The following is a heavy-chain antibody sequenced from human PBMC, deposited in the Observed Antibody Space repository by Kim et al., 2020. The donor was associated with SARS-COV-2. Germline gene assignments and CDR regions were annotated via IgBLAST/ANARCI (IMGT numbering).Heavy chain of an antibody. D-gene: IGHD6-13*01. CDR3: ARGGAAAGEAFDI. CDR1: GFTFSSYS. V-gene: IGHV3-21*01. Sequence: GGSLRLSCAASGFTFSSYSMNWVRQAPGKGLEWVSSISSRSSYIYYADSVKGRFTISRDNAKNSLYLQMNSLRAEDTAVYYCARGGAAAGEAFDIWGQGT. J-gene: IGHJ3*02. CDR2: ISSRSSYI.